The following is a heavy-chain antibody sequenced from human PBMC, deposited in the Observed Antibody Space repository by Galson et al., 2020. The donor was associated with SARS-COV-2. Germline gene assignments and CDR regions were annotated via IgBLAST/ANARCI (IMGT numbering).Heavy chain of an antibody. J-gene: IGHJ4*02. V-gene: IGHV3-7*01. CDR2: IKQDGSEK. CDR3: ARAPWGGRFDY. D-gene: IGHD3-16*01. Sequence: GGSLRLSSAASAFTFSNYWMTWVRQAPGKGLEWVASIKQDGSEKYYVDSVKGRFTISRDNAKNSLYLQMNSLRGDDTARYYCARAPWGGRFDYWGQGTLVTVSS. CDR1: AFTFSNYW.